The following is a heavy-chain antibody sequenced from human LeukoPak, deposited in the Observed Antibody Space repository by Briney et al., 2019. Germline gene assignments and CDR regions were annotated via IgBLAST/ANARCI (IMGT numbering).Heavy chain of an antibody. J-gene: IGHJ5*02. CDR2: IYYSGST. CDR1: GDSISTSSYY. D-gene: IGHD6-13*01. V-gene: IGHV4-39*07. CDR3: ARGDPRRYSSSWYWFDP. Sequence: KASETLSLTCSVSGDSISTSSYYWGWIRQPPGKGLEWIGTIYYSGSTYYNPSLKSRVTISVDTSKNQFSLKLSSVTAADTAVYYCARGDPRRYSSSWYWFDPWGQGTLVTVSS.